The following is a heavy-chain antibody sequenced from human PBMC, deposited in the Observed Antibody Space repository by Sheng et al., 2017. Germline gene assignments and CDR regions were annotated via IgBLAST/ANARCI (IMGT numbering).Heavy chain of an antibody. D-gene: IGHD3-10*01. J-gene: IGHJ4*02. Sequence: QLQLQESGPGLMKPSETLSLTCTVSGGSISSSSYYWGWIRQPPGKGLEWIGSIYYSGSTYYNPSLKSRVTISVDTSKNQFSLKLSSVTAADTAVYYCARDGITMVRGVKWYFDYWGQGTLVTVSS. CDR3: ARDGITMVRGVKWYFDY. V-gene: IGHV4-39*07. CDR1: GGSISSSSYY. CDR2: IYYSGST.